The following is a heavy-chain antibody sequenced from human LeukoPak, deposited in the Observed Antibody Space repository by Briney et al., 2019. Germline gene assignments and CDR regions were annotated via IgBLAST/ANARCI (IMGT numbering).Heavy chain of an antibody. V-gene: IGHV4-34*01. CDR3: AMTENPNPLWAGKFDN. CDR2: ITHSGST. D-gene: IGHD2-21*02. J-gene: IGHJ4*02. Sequence: SETLSLTCTIFGGSFSGYYWNWIRQPPGKGLEWIGEITHSGSTNYNPSLKSRVTISVDTSKNQVSLWLTSVTAADTAVYYCAMTENPNPLWAGKFDNWGQGTLVTVSS. CDR1: GGSFSGYY.